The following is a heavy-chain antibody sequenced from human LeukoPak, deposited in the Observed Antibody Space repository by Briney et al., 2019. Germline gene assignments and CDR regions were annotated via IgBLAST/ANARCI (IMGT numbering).Heavy chain of an antibody. CDR1: GDSVSSNSAA. D-gene: IGHD1-1*01. Sequence: SQTLSLTCAISGDSVSSNSAAWNWIRQSPSRGLEWLGRTYYRSKWYNDYAVSVKSRITINPDTSKNQFSLQLNSVTPEGTAVYYCARGGPVRGQRPHFDYWGQGTLVTVSS. J-gene: IGHJ4*02. CDR3: ARGGPVRGQRPHFDY. V-gene: IGHV6-1*01. CDR2: TYYRSKWYN.